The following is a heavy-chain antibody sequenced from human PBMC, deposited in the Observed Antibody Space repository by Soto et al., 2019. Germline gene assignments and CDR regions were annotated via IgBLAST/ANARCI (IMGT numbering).Heavy chain of an antibody. V-gene: IGHV3-13*01. CDR2: IGSDGGT. J-gene: IGHJ4*02. Sequence: EVQLVESGGGLVQPGGSLRLSCAASGFTFSSHDMHWVRQATGKGLEWVSAIGSDGGTYYLGSVKGRFTISRENAKNSLYLQMNSLRGGDTALYYCARRFCSAGSCRGIGFDYWGQGTLVTVSS. CDR3: ARRFCSAGSCRGIGFDY. CDR1: GFTFSSHD. D-gene: IGHD2-15*01.